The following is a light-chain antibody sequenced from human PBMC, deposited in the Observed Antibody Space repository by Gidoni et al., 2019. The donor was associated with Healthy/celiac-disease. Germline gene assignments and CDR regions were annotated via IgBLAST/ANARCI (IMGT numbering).Light chain of an antibody. CDR1: QSVSSN. Sequence: EIVMTQSPATLSVSPGERATLSCRASQSVSSNLAWYQQKPGQAPRLLIYGASTRATGIPARFSGSGSGTEFTLTISSLQSEDFAVYYCQQYNNGLLFGQGTKLEIK. CDR3: QQYNNGLL. J-gene: IGKJ2*01. CDR2: GAS. V-gene: IGKV3-15*01.